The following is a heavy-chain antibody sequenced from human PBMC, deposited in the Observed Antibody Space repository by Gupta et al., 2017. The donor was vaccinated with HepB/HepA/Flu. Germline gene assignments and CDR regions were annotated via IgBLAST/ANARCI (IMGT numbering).Heavy chain of an antibody. V-gene: IGHV2-70*04. Sequence: QVTLKESGPALVKPTQTLTLTCTFSGFPLSTSGMRVAWIRQPPGKALEWLARIDWDDDKFYSTSVKTSLTISKDTSKNQVVLTMTNMDPVDTATYYCARMSISGTYFNYWGQGTLVTVSS. D-gene: IGHD1-26*01. CDR1: GFPLSTSGMR. CDR3: ARMSISGTYFNY. CDR2: IDWDDDK. J-gene: IGHJ4*02.